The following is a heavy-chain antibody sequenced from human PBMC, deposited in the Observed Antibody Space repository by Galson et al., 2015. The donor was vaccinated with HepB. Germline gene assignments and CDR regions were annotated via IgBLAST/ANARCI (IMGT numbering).Heavy chain of an antibody. CDR2: ISSSSSYI. V-gene: IGHV3-21*01. J-gene: IGHJ6*02. CDR3: ARDRSEARESISVLRFLEWTKVDYYYGMDV. Sequence: SLRLSCAASTFIFSTYSMNWVRQAPGKGLEWVSSISSSSSYIYYADSVKGRFTISRDNAKNSLYLQMNSLRAEDTAVYYCARDRSEARESISVLRFLEWTKVDYYYGMDVWGQGTTVTVSS. CDR1: TFIFSTYS. D-gene: IGHD3-3*01.